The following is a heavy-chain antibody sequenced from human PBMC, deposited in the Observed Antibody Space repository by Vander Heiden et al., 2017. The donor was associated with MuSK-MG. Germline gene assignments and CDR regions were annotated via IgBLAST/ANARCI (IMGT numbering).Heavy chain of an antibody. J-gene: IGHJ4*02. V-gene: IGHV1-18*01. Sequence: RVTMTTDTSTSTAYMELRSLRSDDTAVYYCARDRSYSRSPLDYWGQGTLVTVSS. D-gene: IGHD6-6*01. CDR3: ARDRSYSRSPLDY.